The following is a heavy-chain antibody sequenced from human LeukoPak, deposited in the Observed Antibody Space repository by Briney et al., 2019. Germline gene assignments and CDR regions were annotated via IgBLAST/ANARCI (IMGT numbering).Heavy chain of an antibody. D-gene: IGHD3-16*01. CDR1: GYTLTELS. Sequence: ASVKVSCKFSGYTLTELSMHWVRQAPGKGLEWMGGFDPEDGETIYAQKFQGRVTMTEDTSTDTAYMELSSLRSEDTAVYYCATDYPLYPTDSPRFDYWGQGTLVTVSS. CDR2: FDPEDGET. CDR3: ATDYPLYPTDSPRFDY. V-gene: IGHV1-24*01. J-gene: IGHJ4*02.